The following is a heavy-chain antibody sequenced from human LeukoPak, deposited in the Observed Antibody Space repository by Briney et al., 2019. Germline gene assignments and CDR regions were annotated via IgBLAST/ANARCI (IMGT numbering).Heavy chain of an antibody. V-gene: IGHV3-21*01. CDR3: ARRTLRYFDWFYPYYMDV. CDR1: GFTFSSYS. Sequence: PGGSLRLSCAASGFTFSSYSMNWVRQAPGKGLEWVSSISSSSSYIYYADSVKGRFTISRDNAKNSLYLQMNSLRAEDTAVYYCARRTLRYFDWFYPYYMDVWGKGTTVTVSS. J-gene: IGHJ6*03. D-gene: IGHD3-9*01. CDR2: ISSSSSYI.